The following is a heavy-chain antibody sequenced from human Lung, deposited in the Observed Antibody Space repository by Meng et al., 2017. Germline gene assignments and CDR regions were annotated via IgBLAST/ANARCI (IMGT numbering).Heavy chain of an antibody. CDR2: ISSTGDST. D-gene: IGHD5-18*01. Sequence: VQLMESGGGLVQPGGSLRLSCAASGFTFTAFSMTWVRQAPGKGLEWVSTISSTGDSTFYPDSVKGRFIVSRDNSKNTLYLQMNSLRAEDMAIYYCAKEAAMASWGQGTLVTVSS. CDR1: GFTFTAFS. J-gene: IGHJ5*02. CDR3: AKEAAMAS. V-gene: IGHV3-23*01.